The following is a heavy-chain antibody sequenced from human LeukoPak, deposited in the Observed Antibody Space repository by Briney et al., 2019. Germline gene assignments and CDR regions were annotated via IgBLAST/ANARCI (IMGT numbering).Heavy chain of an antibody. CDR3: AKDEDIVVVVAGTQGMDV. D-gene: IGHD2-15*01. CDR2: ISGSGGST. J-gene: IGHJ6*02. Sequence: GGSLRLSCAASGLTFRNFAMNWVRQAPGKGLEWVSAISGSGGSTYYADSVKGRFTISRDNPKNTLYLQMNNLRAEDTAVYYCAKDEDIVVVVAGTQGMDVWGQGTTVTVSS. V-gene: IGHV3-23*01. CDR1: GLTFRNFA.